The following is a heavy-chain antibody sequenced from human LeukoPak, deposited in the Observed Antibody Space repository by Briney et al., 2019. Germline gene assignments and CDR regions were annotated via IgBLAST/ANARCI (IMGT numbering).Heavy chain of an antibody. Sequence: GASVKVSCKASGYMFVSRGFTWVRQAPGQGLEWMGWIGVRTGQTQFAQQFRDRFTMTTNTSTTTAFMELKSLRPDDTAVYYCVRDNSGLAGVSLDLWGQGTRVIVSS. CDR2: IGVRTGQT. D-gene: IGHD6-13*01. J-gene: IGHJ4*02. V-gene: IGHV1-18*01. CDR1: GYMFVSRG. CDR3: VRDNSGLAGVSLDL.